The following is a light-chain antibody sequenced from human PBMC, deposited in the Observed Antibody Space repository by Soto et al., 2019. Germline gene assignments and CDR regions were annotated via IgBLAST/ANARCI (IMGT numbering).Light chain of an antibody. CDR1: SSDVGGYNY. CDR2: EVS. V-gene: IGLV2-8*01. Sequence: QSVLTQPPSASGSPGQSVTISCTGTSSDVGGYNYVSWYQQHPGKAPKLMIYEVSKRPSGVPDRFSGSKSGNTASLTVSGLQAEDEADYYCSSYAGSNNFEVCVFGTGTKVTVL. J-gene: IGLJ1*01. CDR3: SSYAGSNNFEVCV.